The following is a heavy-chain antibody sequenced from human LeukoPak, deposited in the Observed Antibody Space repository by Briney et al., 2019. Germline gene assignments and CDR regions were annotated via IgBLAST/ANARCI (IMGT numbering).Heavy chain of an antibody. J-gene: IGHJ4*02. CDR3: AKSGLNRFDY. Sequence: PGGSLRLSCAASGFTFSSYGMKWVRQAPGKGLEWVSSISRSSSNIYYADSVKGRFTISRDNAKNSLFLQMNSLRAEDTAVYYCAKSGLNRFDYWGQGTLVTVSS. D-gene: IGHD2-15*01. V-gene: IGHV3-21*04. CDR1: GFTFSSYG. CDR2: ISRSSSNI.